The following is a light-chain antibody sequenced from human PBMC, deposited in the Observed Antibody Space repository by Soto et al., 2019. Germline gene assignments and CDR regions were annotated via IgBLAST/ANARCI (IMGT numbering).Light chain of an antibody. CDR1: SSDVGGYNY. Sequence: QSVLTQPASVSGYPGQSITISCTGTSSDVGGYNYVSWYQQHTGKAPKLRIYEVSKRPSGVSNRFSGSKSGNTASLTISGIQSEDEADYYCSSYTSSSTWVFGGGTKLTV. CDR3: SSYTSSSTWV. V-gene: IGLV2-14*01. CDR2: EVS. J-gene: IGLJ3*02.